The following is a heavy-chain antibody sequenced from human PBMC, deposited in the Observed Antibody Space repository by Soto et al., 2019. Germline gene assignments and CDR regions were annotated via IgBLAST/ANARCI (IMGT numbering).Heavy chain of an antibody. V-gene: IGHV1-18*01. J-gene: IGHJ4*02. CDR1: GYTFTSYG. CDR2: VSAYNGNT. CDR3: ARDHIQYRSGSYEN. D-gene: IGHD3-10*01. Sequence: QVQLVQSGAEVKKPGASVKVSCKASGYTFTSYGISWVRQAPGQGLEWMGWVSAYNGNTNYAQKLQGRVTMTTDTXXSTAYMERRSLRSDDTAVYYCARDHIQYRSGSYENWGQGTLVTVSS.